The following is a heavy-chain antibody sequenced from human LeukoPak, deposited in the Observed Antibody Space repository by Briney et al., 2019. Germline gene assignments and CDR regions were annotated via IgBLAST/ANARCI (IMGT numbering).Heavy chain of an antibody. CDR2: FSGSRGST. CDR3: AKDRALYVLPSFDY. J-gene: IGHJ4*02. Sequence: GGSLRLSCAASGFTFDSYAMNWVRQAPGKGLEWVSGFSGSRGSTYYADSVKGRFTISRDNSKNTLYLLMNSLRAEDTAVYYCAKDRALYVLPSFDYWGQGTLVTVSS. CDR1: GFTFDSYA. D-gene: IGHD3-10*01. V-gene: IGHV3-23*01.